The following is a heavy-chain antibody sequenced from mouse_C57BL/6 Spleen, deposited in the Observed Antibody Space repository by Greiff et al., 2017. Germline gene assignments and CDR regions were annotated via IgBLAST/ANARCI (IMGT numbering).Heavy chain of an antibody. Sequence: VQLQQPGAELVKPGASVKLSCKASGYTFTSYWMHWVKQRPGQGLEWIGMIHPNSGSTNYNEKFKSKATLTVDKSSSTAYMQLSSLTSEDSAVYYCARLGIYYGSSWDYWGQGTTLTVSS. V-gene: IGHV1-64*01. D-gene: IGHD1-1*01. CDR1: GYTFTSYW. CDR2: IHPNSGST. CDR3: ARLGIYYGSSWDY. J-gene: IGHJ2*01.